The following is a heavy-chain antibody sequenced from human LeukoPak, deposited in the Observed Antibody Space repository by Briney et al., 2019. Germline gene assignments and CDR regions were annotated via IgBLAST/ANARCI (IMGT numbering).Heavy chain of an antibody. D-gene: IGHD3-22*01. Sequence: GSLRLSCAASGFTFSSYGMHWVRQAPGKGLEWVAVISYDGSNKYYADSVKGRFTISRDNSKNTLYLQMNNLRAEDTAVYYCAKEEAQIVVATKYFQHWGQGTLVTVSS. J-gene: IGHJ1*01. V-gene: IGHV3-30*18. CDR2: ISYDGSNK. CDR3: AKEEAQIVVATKYFQH. CDR1: GFTFSSYG.